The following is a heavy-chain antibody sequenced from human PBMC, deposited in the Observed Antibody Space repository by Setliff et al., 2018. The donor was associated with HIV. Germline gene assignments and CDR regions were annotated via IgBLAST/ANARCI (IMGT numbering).Heavy chain of an antibody. D-gene: IGHD3-3*01. CDR1: GGSISSHY. J-gene: IGHJ4*02. V-gene: IGHV4-59*11. CDR2: FYYNGTP. Sequence: SETLSLTCTASGGSISSHYWSWIRLPPGKGLEWIGTFYYNGTPNYNSSLKSRVAISVDTSKNLFSLKLSSVTPADTAVYYCARGIDNFWSGYVRWGQGTLVTVSS. CDR3: ARGIDNFWSGYVR.